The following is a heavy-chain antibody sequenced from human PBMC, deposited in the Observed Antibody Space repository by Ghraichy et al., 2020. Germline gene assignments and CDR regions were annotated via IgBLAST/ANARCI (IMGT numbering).Heavy chain of an antibody. D-gene: IGHD2-21*01. Sequence: ASVKVSCKVSGYTLTELSMHWVRQAPGKGLEWMGGFDPEDGETIYAQKFQGRVTMTEDTSTDTAYMELSSLRSEDTAVYYCATGKPVVESGSGYFDYWGQGTLVTVSS. CDR1: GYTLTELS. CDR2: FDPEDGET. CDR3: ATGKPVVESGSGYFDY. V-gene: IGHV1-24*01. J-gene: IGHJ4*02.